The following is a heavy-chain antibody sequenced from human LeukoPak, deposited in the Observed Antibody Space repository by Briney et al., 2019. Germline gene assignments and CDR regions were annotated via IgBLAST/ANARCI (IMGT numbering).Heavy chain of an antibody. CDR2: ISWNSGRI. D-gene: IGHD6-19*01. J-gene: IGHJ4*02. CDR3: AKGAVAVTESTIDY. Sequence: GGSLRLSCAASRFTFDDYAMHWVRQAPGKGLEWVSGISWNSGRIVYADAVKGRFTISRDNAKNSLYLQMNSLRAEDTAFYYCAKGAVAVTESTIDYWGQGTLVTVSS. V-gene: IGHV3-9*01. CDR1: RFTFDDYA.